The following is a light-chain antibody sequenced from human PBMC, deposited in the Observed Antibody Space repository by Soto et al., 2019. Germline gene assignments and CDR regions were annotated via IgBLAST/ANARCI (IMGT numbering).Light chain of an antibody. CDR1: SSDVGGYNR. Sequence: QSALTQPPSGSGSPGQPVTICCTGTSSDVGGYNRVSWYQHHPGKAPKLIIYEVFKRPSGVPDRFSGSKSGNTASLTVSGLQAEDEADYYCNSYAGNSWVFGGGTKLTVL. V-gene: IGLV2-8*01. J-gene: IGLJ3*02. CDR3: NSYAGNSWV. CDR2: EVF.